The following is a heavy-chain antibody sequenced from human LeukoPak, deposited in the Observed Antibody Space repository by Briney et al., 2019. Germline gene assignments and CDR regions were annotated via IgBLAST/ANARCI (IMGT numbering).Heavy chain of an antibody. CDR3: ACYGYSSNLRDV. J-gene: IGHJ2*01. D-gene: IGHD5-18*01. CDR1: GGSISSSSYY. CDR2: IYYSGST. Sequence: SETLSLTCTVSGGSISSSSYYWGWIRQPPGKGLEWIGSIYYSGSTYYNPSLKSRVTISVDTSKNQFSLKLSSVTAADTAVYYCACYGYSSNLRDVWGRGTLVTVSS. V-gene: IGHV4-39*01.